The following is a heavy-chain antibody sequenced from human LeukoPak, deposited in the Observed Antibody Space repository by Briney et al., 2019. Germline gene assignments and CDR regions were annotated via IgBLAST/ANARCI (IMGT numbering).Heavy chain of an antibody. CDR2: IYSGGST. J-gene: IGHJ3*02. Sequence: PGGSLRLSCAASGFTVSSNYMSWVRQAPRKGLEWVSVIYSGGSTYYADSVKGRFTISRDNSKNTLYLQMNSLRAEDTAVYYCAKSGSYFAFDIWGQGTMVTVSS. D-gene: IGHD1-26*01. V-gene: IGHV3-53*01. CDR3: AKSGSYFAFDI. CDR1: GFTVSSNY.